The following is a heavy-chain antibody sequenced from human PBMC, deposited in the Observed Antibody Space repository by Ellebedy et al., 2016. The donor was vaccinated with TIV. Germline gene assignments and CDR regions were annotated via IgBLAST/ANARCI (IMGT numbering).Heavy chain of an antibody. V-gene: IGHV3-11*01. J-gene: IGHJ6*02. CDR1: AFTFSDYY. CDR3: GRAREPGYFAYYYYGMDV. Sequence: PGGSLRLSCAASAFTFSDYYMSWIRQAPGKGLEWVSYITNTGHTIYYAASVKGRFTVARDNAKNSLYLQMNSLRAEDTATDYCGRAREPGYFAYYYYGMDVWGQGTTVTVSS. D-gene: IGHD3-9*01. CDR2: ITNTGHTI.